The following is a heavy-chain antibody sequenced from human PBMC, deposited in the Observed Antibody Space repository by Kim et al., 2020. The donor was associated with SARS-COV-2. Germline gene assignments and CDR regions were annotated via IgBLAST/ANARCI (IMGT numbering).Heavy chain of an antibody. D-gene: IGHD3-9*01. CDR1: GGSISSSSYY. CDR3: ARPYYDILTGYSNWFDP. J-gene: IGHJ5*02. Sequence: SETLSLTCTVSGGSISSSSYYWGWICQPPGKGLEWIGSIYYSGSTYYNPSLKSRVTISVDTSKNQFSLKLSSVTAADTAVYYCARPYYDILTGYSNWFDPWGQGTLVTVSS. CDR2: IYYSGST. V-gene: IGHV4-39*01.